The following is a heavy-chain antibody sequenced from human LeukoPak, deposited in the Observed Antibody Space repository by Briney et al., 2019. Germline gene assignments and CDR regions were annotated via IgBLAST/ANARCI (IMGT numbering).Heavy chain of an antibody. CDR2: IWSDATNQ. CDR3: ANDAQRGFDYSNSLEH. CDR1: GFTFSHYG. D-gene: IGHD4-11*01. J-gene: IGHJ4*02. V-gene: IGHV3-33*06. Sequence: PGRSLRLSCVASGFTFSHYGMHWVRQAPGKGLEWVAVIWSDATNQYDADSVKGRFTISRDNFKNTVSLQMNSLRAEGTAIYYCANDAQRGFDYSNSLEHWGQGSLVTVSS.